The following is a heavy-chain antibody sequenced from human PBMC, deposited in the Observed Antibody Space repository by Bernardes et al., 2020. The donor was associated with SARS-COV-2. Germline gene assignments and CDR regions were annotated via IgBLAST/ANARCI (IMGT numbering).Heavy chain of an antibody. D-gene: IGHD5-12*01. Sequence: GGSLRLSCAASGFTFSSYAMHWVRQAPGKGLEYVSAISGDGGSTYYANSVKGRFTISRDNSRNTLYLQMGSLRAEDMAVYYCARGVSGFDSTAGAYWGQGTLVTVSS. J-gene: IGHJ4*02. CDR3: ARGVSGFDSTAGAY. V-gene: IGHV3-64*01. CDR2: ISGDGGST. CDR1: GFTFSSYA.